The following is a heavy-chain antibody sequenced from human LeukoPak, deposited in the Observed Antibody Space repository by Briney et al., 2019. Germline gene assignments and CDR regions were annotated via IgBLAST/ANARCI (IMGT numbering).Heavy chain of an antibody. CDR1: GFTFSSYS. D-gene: IGHD6-6*01. J-gene: IGHJ3*02. Sequence: GGSLRLSCAASGFTFSSYSMNWVRQAPGKGLEWVSSISSSSSYIYYADSVKGRFTISRDNAKNSLYLQMNSLRAEDTAVYYCARDLTEYSSSPKAFDIWGQGTMVTVSS. V-gene: IGHV3-21*01. CDR2: ISSSSSYI. CDR3: ARDLTEYSSSPKAFDI.